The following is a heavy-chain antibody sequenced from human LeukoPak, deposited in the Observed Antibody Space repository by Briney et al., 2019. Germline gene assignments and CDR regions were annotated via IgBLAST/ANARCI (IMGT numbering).Heavy chain of an antibody. CDR1: GGTFSSYA. J-gene: IGHJ6*04. CDR2: IIPIFGTA. V-gene: IGHV1-69*13. CDR3: ARDFEYYYGSGSLYYYYGMDV. D-gene: IGHD3-10*01. Sequence: SVKVSCKASGGTFSSYAISWVRQAPGQGLEWMGGIIPIFGTANYAQKFQGRVTITADESTSTAYMELSSLRSEDTAVYYCARDFEYYYGSGSLYYYYGMDVWGKGTTVTVS.